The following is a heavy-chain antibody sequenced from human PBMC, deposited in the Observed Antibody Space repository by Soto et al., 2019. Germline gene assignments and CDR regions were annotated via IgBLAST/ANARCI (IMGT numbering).Heavy chain of an antibody. J-gene: IGHJ4*02. CDR2: ISDSGGST. V-gene: IGHV3-23*01. CDR1: GFTFSSYA. CDR3: ASSRDGDRAKDFWSGSGLDYFDY. D-gene: IGHD3-3*01. Sequence: EVQLLESGGGLVQPGGSLRLSCAASGFTFSSYAMSWVRQAPGKGLEWVSAISDSGGSTYYADSVKGRFTISRDNSKNTLYLQMNSLRAEDTAVYYCASSRDGDRAKDFWSGSGLDYFDYWGQGTLVTVSS.